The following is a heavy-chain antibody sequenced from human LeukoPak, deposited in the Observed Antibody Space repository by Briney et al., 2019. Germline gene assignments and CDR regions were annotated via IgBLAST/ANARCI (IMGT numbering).Heavy chain of an antibody. CDR3: VKDQVSRGSGSYGDY. CDR2: ISKDGGTQ. Sequence: PGGSLRLSCSASGFAFSSYAMYWVRQAPGKGLEYVSAISKDGGTQYPADSVKGRITISRDNSKNTLYLQMSSLRPEDTAVYYCVKDQVSRGSGSYGDYWGQGTLVTVSS. V-gene: IGHV3-64D*09. CDR1: GFAFSSYA. D-gene: IGHD3-10*01. J-gene: IGHJ4*02.